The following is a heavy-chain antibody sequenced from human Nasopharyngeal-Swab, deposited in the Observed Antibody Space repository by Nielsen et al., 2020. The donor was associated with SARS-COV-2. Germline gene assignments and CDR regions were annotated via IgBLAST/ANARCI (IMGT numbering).Heavy chain of an antibody. CDR1: GYTFTSYG. Sequence: GSVKASCKASGYTFTSYGISWERQAPGQGLEWMGRISAYNGNTNYAQKLKGRVTMTTDTSTSTAYMELRSLRSDDTAVYYCARDPLGSSSSVGDYWGQGTLVTVSS. V-gene: IGHV1-18*04. CDR3: ARDPLGSSSSVGDY. J-gene: IGHJ4*02. D-gene: IGHD6-6*01. CDR2: ISAYNGNT.